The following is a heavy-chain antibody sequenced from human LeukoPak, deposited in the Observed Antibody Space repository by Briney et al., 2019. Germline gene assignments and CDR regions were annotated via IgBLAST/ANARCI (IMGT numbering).Heavy chain of an antibody. CDR1: GYTFTSYA. CDR2: INAGNGDT. D-gene: IGHD3-9*01. V-gene: IGHV1-3*01. CDR3: ARGEDFLTGYARIYYGMDV. J-gene: IGHJ6*02. Sequence: ASVKVSCKASGYTFTSYAMHWVRRAPGQRLEWMGWINAGNGDTKYSQKFQGRVTIARDTSASTAYMELSSLRSEDTAVYYCARGEDFLTGYARIYYGMDVWGQGTTVTVSS.